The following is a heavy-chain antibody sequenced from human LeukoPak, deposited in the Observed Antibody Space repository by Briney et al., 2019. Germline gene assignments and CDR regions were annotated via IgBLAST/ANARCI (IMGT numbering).Heavy chain of an antibody. V-gene: IGHV1-46*03. D-gene: IGHD3-10*01. J-gene: IGHJ4*02. CDR3: ARHGSGRYYPAEGRVDY. CDR1: GYGFTSYY. Sequence: ASVKVSCKAFGYGFTSYYIHWVRQAPGQGLEWMGIINPSVGGATYARKFQGRVTMTRDTSTSTVYMELSSLRSEDTAVYYCARHGSGRYYPAEGRVDYWGQGTLVTVSS. CDR2: INPSVGGA.